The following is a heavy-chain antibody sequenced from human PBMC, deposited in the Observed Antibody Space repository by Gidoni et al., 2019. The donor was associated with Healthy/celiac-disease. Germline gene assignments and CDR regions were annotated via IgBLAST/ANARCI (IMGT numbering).Heavy chain of an antibody. CDR1: GGSISRGGYY. D-gene: IGHD1-7*01. J-gene: IGHJ3*02. V-gene: IGHV4-31*03. Sequence: QVQLQEPGPGLVKPSQTLSLTCPVSGGSISRGGYYWSWIRQHPGKGLEWIGYIYYSGSTYYNPSLKSRVTISVDTSKNQFSLKLSSVTAADTAVYYCARESSGTTINAFDIWGQGTMVTVSS. CDR3: ARESSGTTINAFDI. CDR2: IYYSGST.